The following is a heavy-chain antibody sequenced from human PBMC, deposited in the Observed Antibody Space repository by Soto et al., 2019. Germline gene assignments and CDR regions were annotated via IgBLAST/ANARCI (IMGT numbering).Heavy chain of an antibody. Sequence: ASVKVSFKASGYTFTSYGISWVRQAPGQGLEWMGWISAYNGNTNYAQKLQGRVTMTTDTSTSTAYMELRSLRSDDTAVYYCARDFKGSSWFGGWSPVATDPWGQGTLVTVSS. J-gene: IGHJ5*02. V-gene: IGHV1-18*01. CDR1: GYTFTSYG. D-gene: IGHD3-10*01. CDR2: ISAYNGNT. CDR3: ARDFKGSSWFGGWSPVATDP.